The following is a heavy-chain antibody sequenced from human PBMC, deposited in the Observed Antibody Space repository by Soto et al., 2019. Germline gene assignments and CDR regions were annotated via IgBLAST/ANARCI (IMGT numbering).Heavy chain of an antibody. Sequence: PGETLNGSSNGSGFSFTNYWIGWVRQMLGKGLEWMGIIYPGDSDTRYSPSFQGQVTISADKSISTAYLQWSSLKASDTAMYYCARRSNYYYGMDVWGQGTTVTVSS. CDR3: ARRSNYYYGMDV. V-gene: IGHV5-51*01. CDR2: IYPGDSDT. J-gene: IGHJ6*02. D-gene: IGHD3-10*01. CDR1: GFSFTNYW.